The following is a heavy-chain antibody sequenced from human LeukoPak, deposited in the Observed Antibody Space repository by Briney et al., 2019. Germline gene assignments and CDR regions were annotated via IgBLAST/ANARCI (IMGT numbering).Heavy chain of an antibody. Sequence: GGSLRLSCAASGFTFSNAWMSWVRQAPGKGLEWVAFIRYDGSNKYYADSVKGRFTISRDNSKNTLYLQMNSLRAEDTAVYYCAKEDYDSSGYYYTFDYWGQGTLVTVSS. V-gene: IGHV3-30*02. CDR2: IRYDGSNK. J-gene: IGHJ4*02. CDR3: AKEDYDSSGYYYTFDY. CDR1: GFTFSNAW. D-gene: IGHD3-22*01.